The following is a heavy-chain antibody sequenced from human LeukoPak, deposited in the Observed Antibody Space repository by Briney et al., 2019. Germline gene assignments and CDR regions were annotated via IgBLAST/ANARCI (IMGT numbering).Heavy chain of an antibody. CDR3: ARAPTFSYGRSGYFLDY. CDR1: GASINSDYY. CDR2: FYYSGTT. Sequence: PSETLSLTCNISGASINSDYYWNWFRQPPGKGLEWIAYFYYSGTTYYSPSLKSRLSISVDTSKNQFSLKVTSVTAADTAVYYCARAPTFSYGRSGYFLDYWGQGTLVTVSS. V-gene: IGHV4-30-4*08. D-gene: IGHD3-22*01. J-gene: IGHJ4*02.